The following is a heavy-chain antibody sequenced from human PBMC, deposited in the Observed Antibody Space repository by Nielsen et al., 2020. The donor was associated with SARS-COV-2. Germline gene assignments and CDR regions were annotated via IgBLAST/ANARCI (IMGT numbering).Heavy chain of an antibody. J-gene: IGHJ4*02. Sequence: GGSLRLSCAASGFTFSSYEMNWVRQAPGKGLEWVSYISSSGSTIYYADSVKGRFTISRDNAKNSLYLQMNSLRAEDTAVYYCARDRTYGDYEVGDYWGQGTLVTVSS. D-gene: IGHD4-17*01. CDR1: GFTFSSYE. CDR2: ISSSGSTI. CDR3: ARDRTYGDYEVGDY. V-gene: IGHV3-48*03.